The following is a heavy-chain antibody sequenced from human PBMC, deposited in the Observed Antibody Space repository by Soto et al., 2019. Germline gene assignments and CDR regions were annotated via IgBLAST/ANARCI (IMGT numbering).Heavy chain of an antibody. V-gene: IGHV1-18*01. J-gene: IGHJ6*04. CDR3: ARSPRIARAGDV. D-gene: IGHD2-21*01. CDR1: GYAFISHG. CDR2: INPYNGNT. Sequence: QVHMEQSGAEVRRPGASLNVSCKASGYAFISHGVTWVRQAPGQGLEWMGWINPYNGNTNYAQKFQGRVTLTADKTTSTAYMELRSLRADDTAIYACARSPRIARAGDVWGKGTAVVVSS.